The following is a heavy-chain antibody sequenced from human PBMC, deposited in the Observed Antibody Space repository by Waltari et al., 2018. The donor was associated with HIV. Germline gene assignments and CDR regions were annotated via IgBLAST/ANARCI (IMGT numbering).Heavy chain of an antibody. CDR1: GGSFPSYS. D-gene: IGHD3-10*01. CDR3: ASARETMGVDFDF. CDR2: VIPMSGTA. V-gene: IGHV1-69*08. Sequence: QVQLVQSGAEVRTPGSSVKVSCKASGGSFPSYSIHWVRQAPGQGLEWMGGVIPMSGTAMKAQKFQARVTISADKSTTTAYMELTSLRTEDTAVYYCASARETMGVDFDFWGQGTLVTVSS. J-gene: IGHJ4*02.